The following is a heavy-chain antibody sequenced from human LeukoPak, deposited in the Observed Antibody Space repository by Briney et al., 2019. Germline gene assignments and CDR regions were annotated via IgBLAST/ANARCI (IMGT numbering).Heavy chain of an antibody. CDR3: AREYYDILTGYHRDWFDP. Sequence: SETLSLTCAVYGGSFSGYYWSWIRQPPGKGLEWIGEINHSGSTYYNPSLKSRVTISVDTSKNQFSLKLSSVTAADTAVYYCAREYYDILTGYHRDWFDPWGQGTLVTVSS. J-gene: IGHJ5*02. CDR1: GGSFSGYY. D-gene: IGHD3-9*01. CDR2: INHSGST. V-gene: IGHV4-34*01.